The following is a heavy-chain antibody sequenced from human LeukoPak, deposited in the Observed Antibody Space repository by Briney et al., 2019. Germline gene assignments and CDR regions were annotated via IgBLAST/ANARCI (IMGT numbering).Heavy chain of an antibody. CDR2: ISAYNGNT. Sequence: ASVTVSCTASGYTFTIYGISWVRQAPGQGLEWMGWISAYNGNTNYAQKLQGRVTMTTDTSTSTAYMELRSLRSADTAVYYCARDSSSWPFEYFQHWGQGTLVSVSS. CDR1: GYTFTIYG. V-gene: IGHV1-18*01. CDR3: ARDSSSWPFEYFQH. D-gene: IGHD6-13*01. J-gene: IGHJ1*01.